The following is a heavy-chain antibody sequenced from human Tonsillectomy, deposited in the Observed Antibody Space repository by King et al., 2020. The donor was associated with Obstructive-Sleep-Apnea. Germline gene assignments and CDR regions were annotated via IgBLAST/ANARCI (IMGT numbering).Heavy chain of an antibody. CDR2: MYYSGSP. J-gene: IGHJ6*02. CDR1: GGFISSGDYY. CDR3: ARGGNCSTSSCYHHYGMDV. D-gene: IGHD2-2*01. V-gene: IGHV4-30-4*01. Sequence: QLQESGPGLVKPSQTLSLTCTVSGGFISSGDYYWTWIRQSPGKGLEWIGHMYYSGSPYYKASLKSRVTISVDTSKSQFSLKLSSVTAADTAVYYCARGGNCSTSSCYHHYGMDVWGQGTTVIVSS.